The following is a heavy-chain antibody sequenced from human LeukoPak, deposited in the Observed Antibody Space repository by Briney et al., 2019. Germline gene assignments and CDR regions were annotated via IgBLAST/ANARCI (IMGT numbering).Heavy chain of an antibody. V-gene: IGHV3-11*01. CDR2: IISSGSTI. CDR3: ARDPIYDSSGYAWFDP. CDR1: GVTFSDYY. D-gene: IGHD3-22*01. Sequence: GGSLRLSCAASGVTFSDYYMSWIRQAPGKGLEWVSYIISSGSTIYYADPVKGRFTLSRDNANNSLYLQMNSLRAEDTAVYYCARDPIYDSSGYAWFDPWGQGTLVTVSS. J-gene: IGHJ5*02.